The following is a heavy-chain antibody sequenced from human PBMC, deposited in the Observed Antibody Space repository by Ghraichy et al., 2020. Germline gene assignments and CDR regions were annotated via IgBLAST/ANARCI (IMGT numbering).Heavy chain of an antibody. CDR1: GFTFSSYA. D-gene: IGHD2-2*02. V-gene: IGHV3-23*01. J-gene: IGHJ4*02. Sequence: GESLRLSCAASGFTFSSYAMSWVRQAPGKGLEWVSAISGSGGSTYYADSVKGRFTISRDNSKNTLYLQMNSLRAEDTAVYYCAKCPRGAVVVVPAAIPYWGQGTLVTVSS. CDR3: AKCPRGAVVVVPAAIPY. CDR2: ISGSGGST.